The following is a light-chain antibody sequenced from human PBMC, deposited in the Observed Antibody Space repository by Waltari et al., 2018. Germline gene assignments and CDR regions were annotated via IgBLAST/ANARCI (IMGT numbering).Light chain of an antibody. Sequence: QSVLTQATSASGTPGQSVAISCSGSSSNIGSNTVHWYQQVPGTAPTLHSYVNNERPSGVPDRFSGSKSGTSASLAISGLQSEDEADYYCAAWDVSLNGVVFGGGTKVTVL. CDR1: SSNIGSNT. CDR2: VNN. CDR3: AAWDVSLNGVV. V-gene: IGLV1-44*01. J-gene: IGLJ3*02.